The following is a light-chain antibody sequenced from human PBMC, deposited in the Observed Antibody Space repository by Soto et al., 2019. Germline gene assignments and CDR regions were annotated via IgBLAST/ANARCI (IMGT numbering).Light chain of an antibody. V-gene: IGLV2-8*01. CDR2: EVN. CDR1: SSDVGGYNY. CDR3: SSYAGSNSYV. Sequence: QSALTQPPSESGSPGQSVTISCTGTSSDVGGYNYVSWYQQHPGKAPKLMIYEVNKRPSGVPDRFSGSKSGNTASLTVSGLQAEDEADYYCSSYAGSNSYVFGTGTKVTVL. J-gene: IGLJ1*01.